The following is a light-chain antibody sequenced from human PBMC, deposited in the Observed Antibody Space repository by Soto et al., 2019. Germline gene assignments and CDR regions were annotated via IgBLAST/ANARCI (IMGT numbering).Light chain of an antibody. CDR3: QQYGSSPLT. CDR2: RAS. CDR1: QSVGNS. J-gene: IGKJ4*01. Sequence: QSPGALSVYQGERGTLSCRASQSVGNSLAWYQQKPGQAPRLLIYRASIRATGIPNRFTGSGSGTDFTLTISRLEPEDFAVYYCQQYGSSPLTFGGGTKVDIK. V-gene: IGKV3-20*01.